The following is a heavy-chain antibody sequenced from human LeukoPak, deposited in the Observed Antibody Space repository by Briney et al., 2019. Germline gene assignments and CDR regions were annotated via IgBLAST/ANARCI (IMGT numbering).Heavy chain of an antibody. CDR2: ISWNSGSI. CDR3: AKGPSSSWQTEIDY. J-gene: IGHJ4*02. CDR1: GFTFDDYA. Sequence: GGSLRLSCAASGFTFDDYAMHWVRQAPGKGPEWVSGISWNSGSIGYADSVKGRFTISRDNAKNSLYLQMNSLRAEDMALYYCAKGPSSSWQTEIDYWGQGTLVTVSS. V-gene: IGHV3-9*03. D-gene: IGHD6-13*01.